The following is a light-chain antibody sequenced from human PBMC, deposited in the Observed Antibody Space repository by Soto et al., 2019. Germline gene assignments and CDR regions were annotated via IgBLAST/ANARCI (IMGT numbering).Light chain of an antibody. V-gene: IGLV2-14*01. Sequence: QSVLTKPASVNGAPGQSITISCTGNSSDVGGYNYVSWYQQHPGKAPKLMIYDVSNRPSGVSNRFSGSKSGNTASLTISGLQAEDEADYYCSSYTSSSTHNYVFGTGTKVTVL. CDR1: SSDVGGYNY. CDR3: SSYTSSSTHNYV. J-gene: IGLJ1*01. CDR2: DVS.